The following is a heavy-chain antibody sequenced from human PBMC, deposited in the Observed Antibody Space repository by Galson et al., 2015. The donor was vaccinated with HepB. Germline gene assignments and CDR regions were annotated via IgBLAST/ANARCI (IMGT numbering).Heavy chain of an antibody. Sequence: SCAASGFTFSSYSMNWVRQAPGKGLEWVSSISSSSSYIYYADSVKGRFTISRDNAKNSLYLQMNSLRAEDTAVYYCARYGGGGYSSPHYFDYWGQGTLVTVSS. J-gene: IGHJ4*02. CDR3: ARYGGGGYSSPHYFDY. CDR2: ISSSSSYI. CDR1: GFTFSSYS. D-gene: IGHD6-13*01. V-gene: IGHV3-21*01.